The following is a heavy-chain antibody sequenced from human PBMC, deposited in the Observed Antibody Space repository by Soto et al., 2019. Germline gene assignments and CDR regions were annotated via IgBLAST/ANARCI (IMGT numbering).Heavy chain of an antibody. CDR1: GYTFTNYG. CDR2: NSAYNGNT. J-gene: IGHJ4*02. D-gene: IGHD2-8*01. CDR3: ARDSTNRAKFDY. V-gene: IGHV1-18*01. Sequence: QVQVVQSGGEVKKPGASVKVSCKTSGYTFTNYGISWVRQAPGRGLEWLGWNSAYNGNTNYAQKFQGRVTMTTDTSTNTVYMELRSMRSDDTAVYYCARDSTNRAKFDYWGQGTLVTVSS.